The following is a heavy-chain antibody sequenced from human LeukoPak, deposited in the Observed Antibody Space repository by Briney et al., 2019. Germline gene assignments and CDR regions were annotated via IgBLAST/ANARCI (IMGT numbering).Heavy chain of an antibody. Sequence: SETLSLTCTVSGGSISSYYRSWIRQPPGKGLEWIGYIYYSGSTNYNPSLKSRVTISVDTSKNQFSLKLSSVTAADTAVYYCARGGQQLVPFFDYWGQGTLVTVSS. J-gene: IGHJ4*02. CDR2: IYYSGST. CDR3: ARGGQQLVPFFDY. D-gene: IGHD6-13*01. V-gene: IGHV4-59*08. CDR1: GGSISSYY.